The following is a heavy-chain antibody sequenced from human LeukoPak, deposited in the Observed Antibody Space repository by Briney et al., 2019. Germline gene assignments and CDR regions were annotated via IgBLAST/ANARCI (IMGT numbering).Heavy chain of an antibody. J-gene: IGHJ4*02. CDR3: ARGGPGYGDTFAFDY. CDR2: ISAYNGNT. CDR1: GYTFTSYG. D-gene: IGHD4-17*01. V-gene: IGHV1-18*01. Sequence: ASVKVSCKASGYTFTSYGISWVRQAPGQGLEWMGWISAYNGNTNYAQKLQGRVAMTTDTSTSTAYMELRSLRSDDTAVYYCARGGPGYGDTFAFDYWGQGTLVTVSS.